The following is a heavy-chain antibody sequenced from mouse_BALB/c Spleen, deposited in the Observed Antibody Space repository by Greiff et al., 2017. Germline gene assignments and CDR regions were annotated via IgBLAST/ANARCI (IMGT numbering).Heavy chain of an antibody. V-gene: IGHV1-80*01. D-gene: IGHD2-1*01. CDR1: GYAFSSYW. CDR2: IYPGDGDT. J-gene: IGHJ2*01. CDR3: ASYGNSDYFDY. Sequence: QVHVKQSGAELVRPGSSVKISCKASGYAFSSYWMNWVKQRPGQGLEWIGQIYPGDGDTNYNGKFKGKATLTADKSSSTAYMQLSSLTSEDSAVYFCASYGNSDYFDYWGQGTTLTVSS.